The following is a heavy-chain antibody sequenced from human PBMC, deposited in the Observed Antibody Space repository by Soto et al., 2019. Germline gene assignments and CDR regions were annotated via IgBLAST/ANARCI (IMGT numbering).Heavy chain of an antibody. CDR1: GYTFNSYG. J-gene: IGHJ4*02. CDR2: ISAYTGNA. Sequence: VSCKASGYTFNSYGIGWVRQAPGQGLEWMGWISAYTGNAYFAQNIQGRVTMTTDTSTSTAYMELRSLRSDDTALYYCARRPDYCSGGSCAFDYWGQGALVTVSS. D-gene: IGHD2-15*01. CDR3: ARRPDYCSGGSCAFDY. V-gene: IGHV1-18*01.